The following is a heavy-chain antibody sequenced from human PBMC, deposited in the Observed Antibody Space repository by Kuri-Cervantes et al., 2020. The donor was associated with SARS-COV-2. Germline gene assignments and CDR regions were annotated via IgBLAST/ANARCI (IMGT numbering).Heavy chain of an antibody. CDR1: GGTFSSYA. CDR3: ARPYCSITTCYDGTFDS. CDR2: IIPIFGTA. Sequence: LVKVSCKASGGTFSSYAISWVRQAPGQGLEWMGGIIPIFGTANYAQKFQGRVTITADRSTNTAYMELSSLRSEDTAVYYCARPYCSITTCYDGTFDSWGQGTLVTVSS. D-gene: IGHD2-2*01. J-gene: IGHJ4*02. V-gene: IGHV1-69*06.